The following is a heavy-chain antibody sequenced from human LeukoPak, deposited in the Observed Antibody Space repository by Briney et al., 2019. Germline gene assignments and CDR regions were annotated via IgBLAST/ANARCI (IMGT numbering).Heavy chain of an antibody. J-gene: IGHJ4*02. CDR2: IKQDGREK. D-gene: IGHD6-19*01. CDR1: GSTLSEFW. V-gene: IGHV3-7*04. Sequence: GGSLRLSCAASGSTLSEFWMNWVRQAPGKGLEWVANIKQDGREKNYVDSVKGRFTISRDNAKNSAYLQMNNQRVDDTAVYYCVGGYGWLPDYWGQGTLVTVSS. CDR3: VGGYGWLPDY.